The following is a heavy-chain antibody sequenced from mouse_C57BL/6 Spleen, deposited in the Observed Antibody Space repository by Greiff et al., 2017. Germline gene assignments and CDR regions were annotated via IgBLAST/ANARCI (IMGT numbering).Heavy chain of an antibody. CDR2: IYPGDGDT. CDR3: ARRGTVVADYFDY. D-gene: IGHD1-1*01. CDR1: GYAISSYW. J-gene: IGHJ2*01. Sequence: QVQLQQSGAELVKPGASVKISCKASGYAISSYWMNWVKQRPGKGLEWIGQIYPGDGDTNYNGKFKGKATLTADKSSSTAYMQLSSLTSEDSAVYFCARRGTVVADYFDYWGQGTTLTVSS. V-gene: IGHV1-80*01.